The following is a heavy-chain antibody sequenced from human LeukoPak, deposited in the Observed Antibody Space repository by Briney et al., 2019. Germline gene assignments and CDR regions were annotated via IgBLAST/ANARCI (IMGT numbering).Heavy chain of an antibody. CDR3: AKVRGFYCSSTSCSPTYYFDY. Sequence: GSLRLSCAASGFTFSSYAMSWVRQAPGKGLEWVSAISGSGGSTYYADSVKGRFTISRDNSKNTLYLQMNSLRAEDTAVYYCAKVRGFYCSSTSCSPTYYFDYWGQGTLVTVSS. V-gene: IGHV3-23*01. D-gene: IGHD2-2*01. CDR2: ISGSGGST. J-gene: IGHJ4*02. CDR1: GFTFSSYA.